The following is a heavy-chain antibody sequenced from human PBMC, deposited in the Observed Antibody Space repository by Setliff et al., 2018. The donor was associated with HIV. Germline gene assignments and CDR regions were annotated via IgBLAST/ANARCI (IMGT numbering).Heavy chain of an antibody. J-gene: IGHJ6*02. CDR3: ARASTALTYYGMDV. CDR1: GYTFTSYG. CDR2: ISVYNGNT. Sequence: GASVKVSCKAFGYTFTSYGINWVRQAPGQGLEWMGWISVYNGNTNYAPKLQGRVTMTTDTSTDTAYMELRSLRSDDTAVYYCARASTALTYYGMDVWGQGTTVTVSS. V-gene: IGHV1-18*01.